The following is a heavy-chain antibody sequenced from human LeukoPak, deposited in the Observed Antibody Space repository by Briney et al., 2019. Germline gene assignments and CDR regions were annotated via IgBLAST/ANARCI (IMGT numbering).Heavy chain of an antibody. Sequence: SETLSLTCTVSGGSISSYYGSWLRQPAGKGLEWIGRIYTSGSTNYNPSLKSRVTMSVDTSKNQFSLKLSSVTAADTAVYYCAREGVTTTAFDYWGQGTLVTVSS. CDR3: AREGVTTTAFDY. CDR2: IYTSGST. D-gene: IGHD4-17*01. J-gene: IGHJ4*02. V-gene: IGHV4-4*07. CDR1: GGSISSYY.